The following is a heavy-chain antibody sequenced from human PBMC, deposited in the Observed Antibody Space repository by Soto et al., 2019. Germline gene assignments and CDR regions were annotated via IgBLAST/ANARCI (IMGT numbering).Heavy chain of an antibody. V-gene: IGHV4-39*01. CDR2: IYYSGTT. J-gene: IGHJ5*02. D-gene: IGHD1-26*01. CDR1: GGSMISSSYY. CDR3: ARQSPDYLGSVGWFDP. Sequence: NRSETVSLTSTVSGGSMISSSYYWVWIRQPPGKGLEWIGSIYYSGTTYYNPSLKSRVTISVDTSKNQFSLKLRSVTAADTAVYYCARQSPDYLGSVGWFDPWGQGTLVTVSS.